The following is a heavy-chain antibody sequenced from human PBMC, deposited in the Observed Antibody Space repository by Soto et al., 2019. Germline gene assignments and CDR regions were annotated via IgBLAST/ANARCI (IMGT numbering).Heavy chain of an antibody. CDR1: GYSISSGYF. CDR2: IYYSGST. J-gene: IGHJ4*02. Sequence: SETLSLTCVVSGYSISSGYFWGWIRQPPGKALEFIGNIYYSGSTYYNPSLKSRATLSVDTSKNQFSLKLSSVTAADTAVYSCASGNAWEVLLAYWGQGTLVTVSS. CDR3: ASGNAWEVLLAY. D-gene: IGHD1-26*01. V-gene: IGHV4-38-2*01.